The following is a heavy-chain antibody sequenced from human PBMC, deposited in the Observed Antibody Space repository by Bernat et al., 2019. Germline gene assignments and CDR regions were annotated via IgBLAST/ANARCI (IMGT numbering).Heavy chain of an antibody. V-gene: IGHV4-39*01. Sequence: QLQLQESGPGLVKPSETLSLTCTVSGGSISSSSYYWGWIRQPPGKGLEWIGSIYYSGSTYYNPSLKSRVTISVDTSKNQFSLKLSSVTAADTAVYYCARLTFDGYDSSCIPNWFDLWGQGTLVTVSS. CDR1: GGSISSSSYY. CDR2: IYYSGST. D-gene: IGHD3-22*01. CDR3: ARLTFDGYDSSCIPNWFDL. J-gene: IGHJ5*02.